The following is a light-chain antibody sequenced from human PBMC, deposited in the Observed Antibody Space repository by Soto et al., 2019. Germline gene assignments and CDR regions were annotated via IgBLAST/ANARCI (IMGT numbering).Light chain of an antibody. J-gene: IGLJ1*01. CDR1: SSVVGGYNY. Sequence: QSVLTQPRSVSGSPGQSLTISCTGTSSVVGGYNYVSWYQQYPGKVPKLMIYDVTKRPSGVPDRFSGSKSGNTASLTISGLQAEDAADHYCCSHVCSYPYVFGTGTKVTGL. V-gene: IGLV2-11*01. CDR3: CSHVCSYPYV. CDR2: DVT.